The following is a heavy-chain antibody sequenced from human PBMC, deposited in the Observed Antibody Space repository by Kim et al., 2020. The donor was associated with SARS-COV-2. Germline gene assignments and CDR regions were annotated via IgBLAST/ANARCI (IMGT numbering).Heavy chain of an antibody. J-gene: IGHJ5*02. CDR2: IYYSGST. Sequence: SETLSLTCTVSGGSISGYYWSWIRQSPGKGLEWIGNIYYSGSTKYKPSLKSRVTISVDTSKNQFSLKLSSVTAADTAVYYCARETKVDRRFDPWGQGTLV. D-gene: IGHD2-2*01. CDR3: ARETKVDRRFDP. CDR1: GGSISGYY. V-gene: IGHV4-59*01.